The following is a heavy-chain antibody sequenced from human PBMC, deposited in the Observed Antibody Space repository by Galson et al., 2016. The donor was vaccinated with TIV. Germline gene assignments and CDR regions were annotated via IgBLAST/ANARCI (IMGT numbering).Heavy chain of an antibody. D-gene: IGHD6-19*01. Sequence: SLRLSCAASGFTFNNYGMNWVRQAPGKGLEWVSGISGSGGITYLADSVKGRFTISRDNFSNTLFLQMNSLRAEDTAMYFCARETGGSGWYTVDYWGQGALVIVSS. CDR2: ISGSGGIT. CDR3: ARETGGSGWYTVDY. J-gene: IGHJ4*02. V-gene: IGHV3-23*01. CDR1: GFTFNNYG.